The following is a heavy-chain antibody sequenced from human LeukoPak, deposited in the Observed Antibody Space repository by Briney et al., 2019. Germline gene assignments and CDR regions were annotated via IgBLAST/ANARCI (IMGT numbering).Heavy chain of an antibody. CDR1: GGSISSYC. CDR3: ARDPSARGYYFDY. Sequence: SGSLSLTCTVSGGSISSYCWSWVRQPAGKGLEWIGRIYRSTNYNPSLKSRVTMSVDTSKNQFSLKLSSVTAADTAVYYCARDPSARGYYFDYWGQGTLVTVSS. J-gene: IGHJ4*02. V-gene: IGHV4-4*07. CDR2: IYRST.